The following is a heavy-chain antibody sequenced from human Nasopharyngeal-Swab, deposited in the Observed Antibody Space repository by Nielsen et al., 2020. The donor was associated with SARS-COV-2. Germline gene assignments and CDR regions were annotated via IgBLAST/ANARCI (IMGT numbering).Heavy chain of an antibody. Sequence: SETLSLTCTVSGGSISSSSYYWGWIRQPPGKGLEWIGSIYYSGSTYYNPSLKSRVTISVDTSKNQFSLKLNSVTAADTAVYYCARISWVWFGEFQYYFDYWGQGTLVTVSS. V-gene: IGHV4-39*01. D-gene: IGHD3-10*01. CDR2: IYYSGST. J-gene: IGHJ4*02. CDR1: GGSISSSSYY. CDR3: ARISWVWFGEFQYYFDY.